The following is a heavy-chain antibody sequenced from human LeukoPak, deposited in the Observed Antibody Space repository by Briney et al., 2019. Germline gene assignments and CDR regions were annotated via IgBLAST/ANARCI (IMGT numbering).Heavy chain of an antibody. Sequence: GESLRISCKGSGYSLTSYWISWVRQMPGKGLEWMGRIDPSDSYTNYSPSFQGHVTISADKSISTAYLQWSSLNASDTAMYYCARSVITMVRGVIIPGIYYGMDVWGQGTTVTVSS. CDR3: ARSVITMVRGVIIPGIYYGMDV. J-gene: IGHJ6*02. V-gene: IGHV5-10-1*01. CDR1: GYSLTSYW. CDR2: IDPSDSYT. D-gene: IGHD3-10*01.